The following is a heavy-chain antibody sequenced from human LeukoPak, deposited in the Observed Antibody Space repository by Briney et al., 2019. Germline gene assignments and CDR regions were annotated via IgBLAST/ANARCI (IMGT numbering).Heavy chain of an antibody. CDR1: GFTFSDYY. D-gene: IGHD3-22*01. CDR2: ISSSGSNI. V-gene: IGHV3-11*04. CDR3: ARENLVTMIVVAREGNAFDI. J-gene: IGHJ3*02. Sequence: GGSLRLSCAASGFTFSDYYMSWLRQAPGKGLEGGSYISSSGSNIYYADSVKGRFTISRDNAKNSLYLQMNSLRAEDTAVYYCARENLVTMIVVAREGNAFDIWGQGTMVTVSS.